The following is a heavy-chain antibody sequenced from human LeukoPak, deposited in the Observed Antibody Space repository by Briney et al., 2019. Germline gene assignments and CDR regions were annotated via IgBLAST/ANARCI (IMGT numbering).Heavy chain of an antibody. CDR1: GGSISSGSYY. Sequence: SQTLSLTCTVSGGSISSGSYYWSWIRQPAGKGLEWIGRIYTSGSTNYNPSLKSRVTISVDTSKNQFSLKLSSVTAADTAVYYCAREGAATYGDDAFDIWGQGTMVTVSS. D-gene: IGHD2-15*01. V-gene: IGHV4-61*02. J-gene: IGHJ3*02. CDR2: IYTSGST. CDR3: AREGAATYGDDAFDI.